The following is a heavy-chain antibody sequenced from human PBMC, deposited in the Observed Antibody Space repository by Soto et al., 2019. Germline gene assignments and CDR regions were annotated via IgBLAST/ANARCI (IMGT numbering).Heavy chain of an antibody. CDR2: IYSGGNT. CDR1: GVTVSNNY. J-gene: IGHJ4*02. CDR3: ARNMPVTTLGY. D-gene: IGHD4-17*01. V-gene: IGHV3-66*01. Sequence: EVQLVESGGGLVQPGGSLRLSCAASGVTVSNNYMSWVRQAPGKGLEWVSVIYSGGNTKYADSVKGRFSTSRDSSQNTLYLLMNSLRAEDTAVYYCARNMPVTTLGYWGQGTLVTVSS.